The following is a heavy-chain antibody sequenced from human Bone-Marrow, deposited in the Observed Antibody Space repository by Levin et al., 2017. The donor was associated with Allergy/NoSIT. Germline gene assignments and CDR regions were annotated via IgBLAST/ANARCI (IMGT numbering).Heavy chain of an antibody. CDR2: INTNTGNP. J-gene: IGHJ5*02. D-gene: IGHD3-10*01. CDR1: GYTFTSYA. CDR3: ARVKWVGAGSCYKGSWFDP. V-gene: IGHV7-4-1*02. Sequence: GESLKISCKASGYTFTSYAMNWVRQAPGQGLEWMGWINTNTGNPTYAQGFTGRFVFSLDTPVSTAYLQISSLKDEDTGGYYCARVKWVGAGSCYKGSWFDPWGQGTLVTVSS.